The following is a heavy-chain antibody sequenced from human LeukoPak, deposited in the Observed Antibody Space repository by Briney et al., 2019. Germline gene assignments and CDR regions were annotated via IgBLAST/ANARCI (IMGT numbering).Heavy chain of an antibody. D-gene: IGHD6-13*01. V-gene: IGHV1-2*02. CDR2: INPNSGGT. CDR3: ARVTAAAGVLYYYYYMDV. J-gene: IGHJ6*03. Sequence: ASVKVSCKASGYTLTGYYMHWVRQAPGQGLEWMGWINPNSGGTNYAQKFQGRVTMTRDTSISTAYMELSRLRSDDTAVYYCARVTAAAGVLYYYYYMDVWGKGTTVTVSS. CDR1: GYTLTGYY.